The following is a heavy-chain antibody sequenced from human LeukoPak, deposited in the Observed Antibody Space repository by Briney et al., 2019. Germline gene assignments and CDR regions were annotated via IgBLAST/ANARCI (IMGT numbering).Heavy chain of an antibody. CDR2: INHSGST. V-gene: IGHV4-34*01. J-gene: IGHJ4*02. D-gene: IGHD3-22*01. CDR3: ARVVGNNYDSSGYFDY. Sequence: SETLSLTCAVYGGSFSGYYWSWIRQPPGKGLEWIGEINHSGSTNYNPSLKSRVTISVDTSKNQFSLKLSSVTAADTAVYYCARVVGNNYDSSGYFDYWGQGTLVTVSS. CDR1: GGSFSGYY.